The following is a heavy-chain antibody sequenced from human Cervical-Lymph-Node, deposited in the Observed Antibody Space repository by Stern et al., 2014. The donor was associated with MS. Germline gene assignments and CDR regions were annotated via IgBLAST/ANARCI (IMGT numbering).Heavy chain of an antibody. CDR2: IDWDDDK. CDR1: GFSLSTSGMC. CDR3: ARIRRTGTTSAFDI. Sequence: QVTSKESGPALGKPTQTLTLTCTFSGFSLSTSGMCVSWLRQPPGKALEWLPLIDWDDDKYYSTSLKTRLTISKDTSKNQVVLTMTNMDPVDTATYYCARIRRTGTTSAFDIWGQGTMVTVSS. V-gene: IGHV2-70*01. J-gene: IGHJ3*02. D-gene: IGHD1-7*01.